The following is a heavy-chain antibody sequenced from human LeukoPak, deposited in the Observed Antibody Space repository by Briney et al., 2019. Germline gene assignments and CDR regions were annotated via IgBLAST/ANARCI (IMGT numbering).Heavy chain of an antibody. D-gene: IGHD6-13*01. V-gene: IGHV3-74*01. CDR2: INSDGSST. CDR3: AKEKDRYSSSWSHFDY. CDR1: GFTFSSYW. Sequence: GGSLRLSCAASGFTFSSYWMHWVRQAPGKGLVWVSRINSDGSSTSYADSVKGRFTISRDNSKNTLYLQMNSLRAEDTAVYYCAKEKDRYSSSWSHFDYWGQGTLVTVSS. J-gene: IGHJ4*02.